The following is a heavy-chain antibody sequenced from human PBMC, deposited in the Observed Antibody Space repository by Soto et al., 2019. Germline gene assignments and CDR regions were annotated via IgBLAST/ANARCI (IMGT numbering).Heavy chain of an antibody. CDR1: GDSLTIGGHY. Sequence: QVRLRESGPGLVRPSQTLSLTCSVSGDSLTIGGHYWTWIRQHPGKGLEWIGYIYHSGSTYYSPSLKSRVTISVDTSENQSSLKLTSMTAADTAVYYCARGGDGFDLWGQGKMVTVSS. V-gene: IGHV4-31*03. CDR3: ARGGDGFDL. J-gene: IGHJ3*01. CDR2: IYHSGST.